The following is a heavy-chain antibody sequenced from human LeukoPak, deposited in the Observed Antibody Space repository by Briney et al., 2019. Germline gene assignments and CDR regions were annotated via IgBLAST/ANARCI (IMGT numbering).Heavy chain of an antibody. CDR3: ARGPKSFYYYGMDV. CDR1: GYTFVGYF. Sequence: ASVKVSCKASGYTFVGYFMYWVRQDPGQGLECMGWINPTSSVTNYAQHFQGRVTMTSDTSISTTYMELSRLTSDDTAVYYCARGPKSFYYYGMDVWGQGTTVTVSS. CDR2: INPTSSVT. V-gene: IGHV1-2*02. J-gene: IGHJ6*02.